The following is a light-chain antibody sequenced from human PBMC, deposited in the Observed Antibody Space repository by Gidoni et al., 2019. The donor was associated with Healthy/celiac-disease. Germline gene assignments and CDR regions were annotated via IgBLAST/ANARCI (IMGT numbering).Light chain of an antibody. Sequence: DIQMTQSPSSLSASVGDRVTITCRASQSISSYLNWYQQKPGNAPKLLIYAASSLQSGVPSRFSGSGSWTDFTLTISSLQPEDFATYYCQQSYSTPPTFGQGTKVEIK. J-gene: IGKJ1*01. V-gene: IGKV1-39*01. CDR2: AAS. CDR3: QQSYSTPPT. CDR1: QSISSY.